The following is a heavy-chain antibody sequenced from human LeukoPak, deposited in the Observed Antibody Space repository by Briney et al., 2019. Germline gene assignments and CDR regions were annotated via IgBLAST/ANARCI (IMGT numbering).Heavy chain of an antibody. V-gene: IGHV1-69*04. CDR1: GGTFSSYA. Sequence: SVKVSCKASGGTFSSYAISWVRQAPGQGLEWMGRIIPILGIANYAQKFQGRVTITADKSTSTAYMELSSLRSEDTAVYYCASGLMTTVTRAIDYWGQGTLVTVSS. D-gene: IGHD4-17*01. CDR3: ASGLMTTVTRAIDY. J-gene: IGHJ4*02. CDR2: IIPILGIA.